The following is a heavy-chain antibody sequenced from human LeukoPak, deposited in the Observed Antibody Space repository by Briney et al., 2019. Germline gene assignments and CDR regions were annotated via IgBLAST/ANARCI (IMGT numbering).Heavy chain of an antibody. J-gene: IGHJ4*02. CDR3: ARGGGYCSGGSCYLDS. Sequence: PSETLSLTCVVYDDSFSGYYWTWIRQPPGRGLEWIGEVNHGGHTNYNPSLKSRLIMSVDTSKNQFSLKLTSVTAADTAVYYCARGGGYCSGGSCYLDSWGQGTLVTVSS. D-gene: IGHD2-15*01. V-gene: IGHV4-34*01. CDR2: VNHGGHT. CDR1: DDSFSGYY.